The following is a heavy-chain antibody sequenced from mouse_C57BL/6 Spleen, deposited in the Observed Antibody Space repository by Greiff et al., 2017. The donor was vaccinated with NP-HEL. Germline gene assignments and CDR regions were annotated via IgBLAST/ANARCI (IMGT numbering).Heavy chain of an antibody. D-gene: IGHD1-1*01. CDR1: GYTFTSYW. V-gene: IGHV1-55*01. CDR3: ARWDYYGSSYRY. J-gene: IGHJ2*01. Sequence: QVQLQQPGAELVKPGASVKMSCKASGYTFTSYWITWVKQRPGQGLEWIGDIYPGSGSTNYNEKFKSKATLTVDTSSSTVYMQLSSLTSEDSAVYYCARWDYYGSSYRYWGQGTTLTVSS. CDR2: IYPGSGST.